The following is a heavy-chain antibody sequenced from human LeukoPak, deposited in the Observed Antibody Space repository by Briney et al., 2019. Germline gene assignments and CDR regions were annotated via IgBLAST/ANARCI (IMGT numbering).Heavy chain of an antibody. CDR2: IYSGGAT. J-gene: IGHJ5*02. V-gene: IGHV3-66*02. CDR3: AKDSDYDFWSGYSPNWFDP. D-gene: IGHD3-3*01. CDR1: GITVSTNY. Sequence: GGSLRLSCAASGITVSTNYMSWVRQAPGKGLEWVSIIYSGGATFYADSVKGRFTISRENSKNTLWLQMNSLRAEDTAVYYCAKDSDYDFWSGYSPNWFDPWGQGTLVTVSS.